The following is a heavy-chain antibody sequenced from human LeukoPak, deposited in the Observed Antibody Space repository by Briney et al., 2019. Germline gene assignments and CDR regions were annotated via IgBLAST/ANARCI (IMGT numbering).Heavy chain of an antibody. CDR1: GYTFTSYD. D-gene: IGHD2-21*01. V-gene: IGHV1-18*01. Sequence: ASVKVSCKASGYTFTSYDISWVRQAPRQGLEWMGCIRPYNGDTNYTQKLQDRVTMTTDTSTSTAYLELRSLRSDDTAVYYRARSIVGLTEYGYWGQGTLVTVSS. CDR3: ARSIVGLTEYGY. J-gene: IGHJ4*02. CDR2: IRPYNGDT.